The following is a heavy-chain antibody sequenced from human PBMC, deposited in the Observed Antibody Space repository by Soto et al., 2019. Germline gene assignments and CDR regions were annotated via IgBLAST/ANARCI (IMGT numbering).Heavy chain of an antibody. J-gene: IGHJ4*02. CDR3: VGGQYYFDY. Sequence: QVQLVESGGGVVQPGRSLRLSCAASGFPFTTYGMHWVREGPGKGLGWVAVISYDGSNKYYADSVKGRFTISRDNSKTMLYLPMNSLRPEYTALYYCVGGQYYFDYRGQGTLVTVS. CDR2: ISYDGSNK. D-gene: IGHD3-10*01. CDR1: GFPFTTYG. V-gene: IGHV3-30*03.